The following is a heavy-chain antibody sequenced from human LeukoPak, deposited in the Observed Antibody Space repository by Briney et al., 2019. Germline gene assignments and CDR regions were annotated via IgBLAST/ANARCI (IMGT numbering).Heavy chain of an antibody. V-gene: IGHV3-43*02. CDR2: ISGDGGST. D-gene: IGHD6-13*01. CDR3: AKDITSSWYIASGAFDN. J-gene: IGHJ3*02. CDR1: GFTFDDYA. Sequence: GGSLRLSCAASGFTFDDYAMHWVRQAPGKGLEWVSLISGDGGSTYYADSVKGRFTISRDNSKNSLYLQMNSLRTEDTALYYCAKDITSSWYIASGAFDNLGQGTMVTVSS.